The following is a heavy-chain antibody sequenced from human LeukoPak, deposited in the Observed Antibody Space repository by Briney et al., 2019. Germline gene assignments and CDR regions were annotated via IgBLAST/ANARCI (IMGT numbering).Heavy chain of an antibody. CDR3: ARLVWDTTMADGDIDS. J-gene: IGHJ4*02. D-gene: IGHD5-18*01. Sequence: PGRSLRLSCAASGFTFSSYGLHWVRQAPGKGLEWVSSISSASTYIYYADPVKGRFTISRDNAKNSLYLQMNSLRAEDTAMYYCARLVWDTTMADGDIDSWGQGTLLIVSS. CDR2: ISSASTYI. V-gene: IGHV3-21*01. CDR1: GFTFSSYG.